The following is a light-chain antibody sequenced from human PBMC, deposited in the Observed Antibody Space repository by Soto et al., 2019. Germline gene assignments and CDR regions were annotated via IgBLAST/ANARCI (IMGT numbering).Light chain of an antibody. V-gene: IGLV2-14*01. J-gene: IGLJ1*01. CDR1: SSDVGGYDY. CDR2: EVN. CDR3: SSYTATVPHV. Sequence: QSVLTQPASVSGSPGQSITISCTGTSSDVGGYDYVSWYRQHPGKAPKLMIYEVNNRPSGVSNRISGSKSGNTASLTISGLQAEDEGDYYCSSYTATVPHVFGTGTKLTVL.